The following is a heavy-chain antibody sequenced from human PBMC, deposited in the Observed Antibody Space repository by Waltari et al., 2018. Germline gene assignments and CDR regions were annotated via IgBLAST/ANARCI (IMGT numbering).Heavy chain of an antibody. J-gene: IGHJ4*02. Sequence: EVQLVESGGGLAQPGGSLRLSCEASGFTFKNDAMNWVRQAPGKGLEWGAYIATGSNRLYYANSVKGRFTISRDNAKDSLLLQMNSLRAEDTALYFCAREPTVTGENYFDSWGQGALVSVSS. CDR3: AREPTVTGENYFDS. CDR1: GFTFKNDA. D-gene: IGHD4-17*01. CDR2: IATGSNRL. V-gene: IGHV3-48*01.